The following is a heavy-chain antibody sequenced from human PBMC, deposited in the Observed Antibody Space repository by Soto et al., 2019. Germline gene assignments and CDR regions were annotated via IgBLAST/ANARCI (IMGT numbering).Heavy chain of an antibody. CDR1: GFTFSDYH. V-gene: IGHV3-11*01. CDR2: MSGGGSTI. J-gene: IGHJ4*02. CDR3: ARGGRRAWDLPDY. Sequence: QVQLVESGGGLVKPGGSLRLSCAASGFTFSDYHMTWIRQAPGKGLEWLSYMSGGGSTIYYADSVKGRFTISRDNAKNSLYLQMNSLRAEDTAVYFCARGGRRAWDLPDYWGQGTLVTVSS. D-gene: IGHD1-26*01.